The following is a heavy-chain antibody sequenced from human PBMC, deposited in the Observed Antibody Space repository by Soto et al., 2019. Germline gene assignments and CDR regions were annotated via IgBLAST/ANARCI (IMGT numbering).Heavy chain of an antibody. CDR3: AIVEDRLRPFVP. CDR1: GYTFTSYG. D-gene: IGHD4-17*01. V-gene: IGHV1-18*01. CDR2: ISAYNGNT. J-gene: IGHJ5*02. Sequence: ASVKVSCKASGYTFTSYGISWVRQAPGQGIEWMGWISAYNGNTNYAQKLQGRVTMTTDTSTSTAYMELRSLRSDDTAVYYCAIVEDRLRPFVPWCQGTLVTVSS.